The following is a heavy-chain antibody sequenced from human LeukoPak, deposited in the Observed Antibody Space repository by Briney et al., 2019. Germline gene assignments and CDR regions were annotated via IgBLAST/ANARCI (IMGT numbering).Heavy chain of an antibody. CDR2: IIPIFGTA. D-gene: IGHD6-6*01. Sequence: ASVKVSCKASGGTFSSYAISWVRQAPGQGLEWMGGIIPIFGTANYAQKFQGRVTITTDESTSTAYMELSSLRSEDTAVYYCASPYSSSSPGIFDYWGQGTLVTVSS. CDR1: GGTFSSYA. J-gene: IGHJ4*02. CDR3: ASPYSSSSPGIFDY. V-gene: IGHV1-69*05.